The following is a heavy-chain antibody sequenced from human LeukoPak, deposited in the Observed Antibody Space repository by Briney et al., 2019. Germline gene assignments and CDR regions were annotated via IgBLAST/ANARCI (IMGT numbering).Heavy chain of an antibody. CDR3: AKGGGYEAQYYYYYLDV. Sequence: GGSLRLSCAASGFTFSSYGMHWVRQAPGKGLEWVAFIRYDGSNKYYADPVKGRFTISRDNSKNTLYLQMKSLRAEDTAVYYCAKGGGYEAQYYYYYLDVWGKGTTVTISS. D-gene: IGHD5-12*01. CDR1: GFTFSSYG. CDR2: IRYDGSNK. V-gene: IGHV3-30*02. J-gene: IGHJ6*03.